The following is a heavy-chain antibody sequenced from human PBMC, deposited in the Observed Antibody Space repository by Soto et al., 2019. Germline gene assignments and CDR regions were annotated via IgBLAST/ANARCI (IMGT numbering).Heavy chain of an antibody. CDR1: GYSFTSYW. J-gene: IGHJ4*02. Sequence: GESLKISCQGSGYSFTSYWIGWVRQMPGKGLEWMGIIYPGDSDTRYSPSFQGQVTISADKSISTAYLQWSSLKASDTAMYYCARTTYERWLQFGYWGQGTLVTVSS. CDR3: ARTTYERWLQFGY. D-gene: IGHD5-12*01. CDR2: IYPGDSDT. V-gene: IGHV5-51*01.